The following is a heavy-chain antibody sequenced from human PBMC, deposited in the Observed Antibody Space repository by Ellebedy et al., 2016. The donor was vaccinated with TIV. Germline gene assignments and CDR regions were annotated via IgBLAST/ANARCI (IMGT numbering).Heavy chain of an antibody. D-gene: IGHD1-7*01. CDR2: ISSSNSYI. CDR1: GFTFSSYS. CDR3: ARDWGTGTTGYFDY. J-gene: IGHJ4*02. V-gene: IGHV3-21*01. Sequence: GGSLRLXCAASGFTFSSYSMNWVRQAPGKGLEWVSSISSSNSYIYYADSVKGRFTISRDNAKNSLYLQMNSLRAEDTAVYYCARDWGTGTTGYFDYWGQGTLVTVSS.